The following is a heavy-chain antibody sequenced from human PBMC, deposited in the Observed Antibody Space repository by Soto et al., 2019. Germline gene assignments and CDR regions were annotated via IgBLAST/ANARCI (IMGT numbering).Heavy chain of an antibody. CDR2: IWYDGSNK. CDR1: GFTFSSYG. V-gene: IGHV3-33*01. CDR3: ARSGMRADFWSGYSLGGNWFDP. D-gene: IGHD3-3*01. J-gene: IGHJ5*02. Sequence: QVQLVESGGGVVQPGRSLRLSCAASGFTFSSYGMHWVRQAPGKGLEWVAVIWYDGSNKYYADSVKGRFTISRDNSKNTLYLQMNSLRAEDTAVYYCARSGMRADFWSGYSLGGNWFDPWGQGTLVTVSS.